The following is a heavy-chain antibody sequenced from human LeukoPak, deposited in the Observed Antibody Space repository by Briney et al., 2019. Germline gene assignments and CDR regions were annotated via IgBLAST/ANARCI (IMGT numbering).Heavy chain of an antibody. CDR2: INPNSGGT. J-gene: IGHJ5*02. D-gene: IGHD2-15*01. V-gene: IGHV1-2*02. Sequence: GASVKVSCKASGYTFTGYYMHWVRQAPGQGLEWMGWINPNSGGTNYAQKFQGRVTMTRDTSISTAYMELSRLRSDDTAVYYCARDTKAVGYCSGGSCYTNWFDPWGQGTLVTVSS. CDR1: GYTFTGYY. CDR3: ARDTKAVGYCSGGSCYTNWFDP.